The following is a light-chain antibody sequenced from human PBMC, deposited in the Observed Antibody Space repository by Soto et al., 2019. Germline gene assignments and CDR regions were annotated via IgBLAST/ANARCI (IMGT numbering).Light chain of an antibody. CDR1: SSDVGGYNY. J-gene: IGLJ2*01. CDR2: DVT. Sequence: QSVLTQPASMSGSPGQSITISCTGTSSDVGGYNYVSWYQQHPGKAPKLMIYDVTNRPSGVSNRFSGSKSGNTASLTISGLQAEDEADYYCSSYTTTSTPVVSGGGTKLTVL. V-gene: IGLV2-14*03. CDR3: SSYTTTSTPVV.